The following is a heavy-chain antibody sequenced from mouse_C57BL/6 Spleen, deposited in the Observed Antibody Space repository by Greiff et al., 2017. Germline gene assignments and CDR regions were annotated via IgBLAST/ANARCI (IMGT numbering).Heavy chain of an antibody. D-gene: IGHD2-1*01. J-gene: IGHJ3*01. CDR1: GYTFTSYW. CDR3: AIRELHSGFAY. Sequence: VRLQQPGAELVKPGASVKVSCKASGYTFTSYWMHWVKQRPGQGLEWIGGIHPSDSDTNYNQKFKGKATLTVDKSSSTAYMQLSSLPSEDSAVYYCAIRELHSGFAYWGQGTLVTVSA. V-gene: IGHV1-74*01. CDR2: IHPSDSDT.